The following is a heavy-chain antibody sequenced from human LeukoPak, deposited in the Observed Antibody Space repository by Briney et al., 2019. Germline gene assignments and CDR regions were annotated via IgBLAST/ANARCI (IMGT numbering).Heavy chain of an antibody. Sequence: GGSLRLSCATSGFTFSNYWMSWVRQAPGKGLEWVANIKQDGSEKYYVDSVKGRFTISRDNAKDSLYLQMNSLRAEDTAVYYCARDQQQWLGFDYWGQGTLVTVSS. D-gene: IGHD6-19*01. CDR2: IKQDGSEK. CDR3: ARDQQQWLGFDY. J-gene: IGHJ4*02. CDR1: GFTFSNYW. V-gene: IGHV3-7*04.